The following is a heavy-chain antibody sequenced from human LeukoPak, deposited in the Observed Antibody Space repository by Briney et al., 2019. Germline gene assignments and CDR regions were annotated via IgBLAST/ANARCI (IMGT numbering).Heavy chain of an antibody. CDR2: IRYDGSNK. Sequence: PGGPLRLSCAASGFTFSSYGMHWVRQAPGKGLEWVAFIRYDGSNKYYADSVKGRFTISRDNSKNTLYLQMNSLRAEDTAVYYCAKGPPIAAAAYFDYWGQGTLVTVSS. J-gene: IGHJ4*02. V-gene: IGHV3-30*02. CDR3: AKGPPIAAAAYFDY. CDR1: GFTFSSYG. D-gene: IGHD6-13*01.